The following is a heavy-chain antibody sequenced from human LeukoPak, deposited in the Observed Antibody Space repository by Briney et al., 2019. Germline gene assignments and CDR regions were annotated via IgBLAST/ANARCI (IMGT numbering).Heavy chain of an antibody. CDR3: ARDYDVLTAYPPTQLFDP. V-gene: IGHV4-39*07. J-gene: IGHJ5*02. Sequence: SETLSLTCTVSGASITIGAESYHWGWIRQPPGKGLEWIGTIYYTGISYYNPSLESRVTSSLDTSKNQFSLKLNSVTAADTAVYYCARDYDVLTAYPPTQLFDPWGQGTLVTVSS. CDR2: IYYTGIS. D-gene: IGHD3-9*01. CDR1: GASITIGAESYH.